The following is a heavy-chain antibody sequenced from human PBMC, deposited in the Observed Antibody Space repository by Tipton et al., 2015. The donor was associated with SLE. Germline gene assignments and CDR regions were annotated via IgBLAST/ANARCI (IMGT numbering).Heavy chain of an antibody. CDR2: IYYSGST. CDR1: GGSISSYY. CDR3: AREPRSGYHDY. J-gene: IGHJ4*02. Sequence: TLSLTCTVSGGSISSYYWSWIRQPPGKGLEWIGYIYYSGSTIHNPSLKRRVTMSVDTSKNQFSLKLSSVTAADTAVYYCAREPRSGYHDYWGQGTLVIVSS. D-gene: IGHD3-3*01. V-gene: IGHV4-59*12.